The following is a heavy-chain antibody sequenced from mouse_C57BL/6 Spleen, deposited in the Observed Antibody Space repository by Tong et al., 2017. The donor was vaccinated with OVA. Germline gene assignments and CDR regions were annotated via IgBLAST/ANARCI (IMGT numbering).Heavy chain of an antibody. CDR1: GYAFSSYW. D-gene: IGHD1-1*01. V-gene: IGHV1-80*01. Sequence: VQLQESGAELVKPGASVKISCKASGYAFSSYWMNWVKQRPGKGLEWIGQIYPGDGDTNYNGKFKGKATLTADKSSSTAYMQLSSLTYEDSAVYYCARNYERAMDYWGQGTSVTVSS. CDR3: ARNYERAMDY. CDR2: IYPGDGDT. J-gene: IGHJ4*01.